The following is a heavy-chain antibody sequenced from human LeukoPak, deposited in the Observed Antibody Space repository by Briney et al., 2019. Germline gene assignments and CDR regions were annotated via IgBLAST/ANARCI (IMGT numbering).Heavy chain of an antibody. CDR2: ISSSGSTI. D-gene: IGHD6-13*01. CDR3: ARVGSSWYNWFDP. V-gene: IGHV3-48*03. CDR1: GFTFSSYE. J-gene: IGHJ5*02. Sequence: SGGSLRLSCAASGFTFSSYEMNWVRQAPGKGLERVSYISSSGSTIYYADSVKGRFTISRDNAKNSLYLQMNSLRAEDTAVYYCARVGSSWYNWFDPWGQGTLVTVSS.